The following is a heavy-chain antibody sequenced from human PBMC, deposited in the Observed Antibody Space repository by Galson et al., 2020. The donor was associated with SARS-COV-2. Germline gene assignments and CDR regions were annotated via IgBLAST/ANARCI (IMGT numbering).Heavy chain of an antibody. J-gene: IGHJ4*02. CDR3: ARPFGGDS. D-gene: IGHD3-3*01. Sequence: GGSLRLSCAASGFTFTDYSMTWVRQAPGKGLEWVAKIKQDGSEKYYVDSVKGRFTISRDNAKNSLFLQMNNLRVEDTAIYYCARPFGGDSWGQGTLVTVSS. CDR1: GFTFTDYS. CDR2: IKQDGSEK. V-gene: IGHV3-7*03.